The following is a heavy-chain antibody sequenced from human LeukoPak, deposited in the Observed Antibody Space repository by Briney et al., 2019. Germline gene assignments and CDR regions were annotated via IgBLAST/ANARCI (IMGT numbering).Heavy chain of an antibody. J-gene: IGHJ6*03. Sequence: SETLSLTCAVYGGSFSGYYWSWIRQPPGKGLEWIGEINHSGSTNYNPSLKSRVTISVDTSKNQFSLKLSSVTAADTAVYYCARGRETLGYCSGGSCYPNYYYMDVWGKGTTVTVS. V-gene: IGHV4-34*01. CDR1: GGSFSGYY. CDR2: INHSGST. CDR3: ARGRETLGYCSGGSCYPNYYYMDV. D-gene: IGHD2-15*01.